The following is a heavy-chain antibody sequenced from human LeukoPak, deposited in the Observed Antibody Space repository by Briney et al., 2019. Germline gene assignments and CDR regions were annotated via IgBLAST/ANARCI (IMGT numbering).Heavy chain of an antibody. V-gene: IGHV4-39*07. J-gene: IGHJ5*02. CDR3: ARGTTVTTGWFDP. Sequence: SETLSLTCTVSGGSISSSSYYWGWIRQPPGKGLEWIGSIYYSGSTYYNPSLKSRVTISVDTSKNQFSLKLSSVTAADTAVYYRARGTTVTTGWFDPWGQGTLVTVSS. D-gene: IGHD4-11*01. CDR2: IYYSGST. CDR1: GGSISSSSYY.